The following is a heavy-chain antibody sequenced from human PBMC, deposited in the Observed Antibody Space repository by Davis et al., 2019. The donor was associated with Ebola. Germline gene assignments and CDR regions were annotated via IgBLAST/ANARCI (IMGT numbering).Heavy chain of an antibody. Sequence: MPSETLSLTCTVSGDSVSSGNYYWTWIRQSPGKGLEWIGCAYYRGTTHYSPSLESRVTISVDTSTNQFSLKMTSVTAADTAVYYCARVRYNYDSPPEALGPGYFDYWGQGTLVAVSS. CDR1: GDSVSSGNYY. CDR3: ARVRYNYDSPPEALGPGYFDY. CDR2: AYYRGTT. V-gene: IGHV4-61*01. J-gene: IGHJ4*02. D-gene: IGHD5-18*01.